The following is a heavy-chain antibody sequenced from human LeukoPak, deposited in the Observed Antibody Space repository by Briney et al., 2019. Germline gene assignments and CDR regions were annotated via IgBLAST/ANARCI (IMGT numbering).Heavy chain of an antibody. CDR1: GFIFSSYG. CDR3: AKNSVAGTGEFDY. D-gene: IGHD6-19*01. Sequence: GGSLRLSCAASGFIFSSYGLHWVRQAPGKGLEWVAVISYDGSNKYYADSVKGRFTISRDNSKNTLYLQMNSLRAEDTAVYYCAKNSVAGTGEFDYWGQGTLVTVSS. J-gene: IGHJ4*02. V-gene: IGHV3-30*18. CDR2: ISYDGSNK.